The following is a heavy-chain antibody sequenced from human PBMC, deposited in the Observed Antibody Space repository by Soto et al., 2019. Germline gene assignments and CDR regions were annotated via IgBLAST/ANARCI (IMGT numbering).Heavy chain of an antibody. D-gene: IGHD6-19*01. CDR3: ARKIRGGWYAG. Sequence: QVQLEQWGAGLLKPSETLSLTCAVYGGSFSGYYWSWIRQPPGKGLEWIGEINHSGSTNYNPSLKSRVTISVDTSKNQFSLQLSSVTAADTAVYYCARKIRGGWYAGWGQGTLVTVSS. CDR2: INHSGST. CDR1: GGSFSGYY. V-gene: IGHV4-34*01. J-gene: IGHJ4*02.